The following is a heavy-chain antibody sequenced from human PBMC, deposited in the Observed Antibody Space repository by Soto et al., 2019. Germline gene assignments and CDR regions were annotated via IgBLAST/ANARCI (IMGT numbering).Heavy chain of an antibody. Sequence: EVQLVESGGGLVQPGGSLRLSCAGSGFTLSDNYMDWVRQAPGKGLEWVGRTRNKANRYNTEYAASVKGRFTVSRDESMNSLHLQMNSLKTEDKAVYYCVRTSHYGSGTWNFDFWGQGTVVTVSS. CDR3: VRTSHYGSGTWNFDF. J-gene: IGHJ4*02. CDR2: TRNKANRYNT. CDR1: GFTLSDNY. V-gene: IGHV3-72*01. D-gene: IGHD3-10*01.